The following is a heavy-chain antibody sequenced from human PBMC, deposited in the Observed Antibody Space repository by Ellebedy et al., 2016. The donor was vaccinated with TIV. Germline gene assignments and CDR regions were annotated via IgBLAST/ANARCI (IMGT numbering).Heavy chain of an antibody. Sequence: AASVKVSCKASGGTFSNYAINWVRQAPGQGLEWMGRIIPILGITDYTQNFQGRVTFTADKSTSTAYMELSSLRSEDTAVYYCARDRNYDFWSGYVYWGQGTLVTVSS. J-gene: IGHJ4*02. V-gene: IGHV1-69*04. CDR1: GGTFSNYA. CDR3: ARDRNYDFWSGYVY. CDR2: IIPILGIT. D-gene: IGHD3-3*01.